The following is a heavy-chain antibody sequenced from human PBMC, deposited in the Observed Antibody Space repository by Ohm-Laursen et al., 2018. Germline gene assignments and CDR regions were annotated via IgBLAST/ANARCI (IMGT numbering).Heavy chain of an antibody. CDR1: GFTFSTYS. J-gene: IGHJ6*02. V-gene: IGHV3-21*01. Sequence: GSLRLSCAASGFTFSTYSMTWVRQAPGKALEWVSYITISSSYIYYADSVKGRFTISRDNAENSLYLQMNSLRAEDTAVYYCAREDCSSASCKRNFYYGMDVWGQGTTVTVSS. D-gene: IGHD2-2*01. CDR3: AREDCSSASCKRNFYYGMDV. CDR2: ITISSSYI.